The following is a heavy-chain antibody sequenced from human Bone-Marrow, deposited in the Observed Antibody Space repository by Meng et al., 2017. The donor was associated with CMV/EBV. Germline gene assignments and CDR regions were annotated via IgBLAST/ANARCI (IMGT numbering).Heavy chain of an antibody. V-gene: IGHV1-3*01. Sequence: SCKSSGYTFTSSVLYWVAQAPGQRLEWMGWIIVGNGNTKYSQKFQGRVTITRDTSASTAYMELSSLRSEDTAVYYCARRIAAAGLDYWGQGTLVTVSS. CDR2: IIVGNGNT. CDR3: ARRIAAAGLDY. D-gene: IGHD6-13*01. CDR1: GYTFTSSV. J-gene: IGHJ4*02.